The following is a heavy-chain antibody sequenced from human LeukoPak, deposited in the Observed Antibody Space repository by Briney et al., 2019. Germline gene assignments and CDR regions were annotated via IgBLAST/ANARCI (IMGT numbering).Heavy chain of an antibody. V-gene: IGHV3-23*01. J-gene: IGHJ6*03. D-gene: IGHD2-2*01. Sequence: GGSLRLSCAASGFTFSSYAMSWVRQAPGKGLEWVSAISGSGGSTYYADSVKGRFTISRDNSKNTLYLQMNSLRAEDTAVYYCAKVGYCSSTSCQKRDHYYMDVWGKGTTVTVSS. CDR2: ISGSGGST. CDR3: AKVGYCSSTSCQKRDHYYMDV. CDR1: GFTFSSYA.